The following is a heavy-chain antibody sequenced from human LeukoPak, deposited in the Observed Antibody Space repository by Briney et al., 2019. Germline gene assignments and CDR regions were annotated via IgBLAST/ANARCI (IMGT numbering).Heavy chain of an antibody. D-gene: IGHD3-9*01. CDR1: GFTFSSYW. CDR2: IKQDGSEK. CDR3: ARELFSPALRCFDWLSRRTYYYYGMDV. Sequence: GGSLRLSCAASGFTFSSYWMSWVRQAPGKGLEWVANIKQDGSEKYYVDSVKGRFTISRDNAKNSLYLQMNSLRAEDTAVYYCARELFSPALRCFDWLSRRTYYYYGMDVWGQGTTVTVSS. J-gene: IGHJ6*02. V-gene: IGHV3-7*01.